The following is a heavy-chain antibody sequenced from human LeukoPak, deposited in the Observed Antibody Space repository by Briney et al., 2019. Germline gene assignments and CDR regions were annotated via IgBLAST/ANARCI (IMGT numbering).Heavy chain of an antibody. D-gene: IGHD2-2*01. CDR2: ISSSGSTI. CDR3: ARRDGCSSTSCYSGFPDY. J-gene: IGHJ4*02. Sequence: PGGSLRLSCAASGFTFSDYYMSWIRQAPGKGLEWVSYISSSGSTIYYADSLKGRFTISRDNAKNSLYLQMNSLRAEDTAVYYCARRDGCSSTSCYSGFPDYWGQGTLVTVSS. CDR1: GFTFSDYY. V-gene: IGHV3-11*01.